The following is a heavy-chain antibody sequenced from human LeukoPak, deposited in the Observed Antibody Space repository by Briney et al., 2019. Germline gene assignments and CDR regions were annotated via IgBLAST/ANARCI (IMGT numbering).Heavy chain of an antibody. Sequence: GRSLRLSCAASGFTFSSYGMHWVRQAPGKGLEWVAVISYDGSNKYYADSVKGRFTISRDNSKNTLYLQMNSLRAEDTAVYYCAKDRARIAAAGTFWFDPWGQGTLVTVSS. D-gene: IGHD6-13*01. CDR3: AKDRARIAAAGTFWFDP. V-gene: IGHV3-30*18. CDR2: ISYDGSNK. J-gene: IGHJ5*02. CDR1: GFTFSSYG.